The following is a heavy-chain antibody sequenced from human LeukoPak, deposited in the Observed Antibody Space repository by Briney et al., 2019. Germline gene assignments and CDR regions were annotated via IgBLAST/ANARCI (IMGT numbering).Heavy chain of an antibody. D-gene: IGHD4-17*01. CDR2: ISPGGGTT. CDR1: GFAFGSEA. Sequence: PGGSLRLSCAVSGFAFGSEAMSWVRQSPARGLEWVASISPGGGTTYYADYVKGRFTISRDNSKNSLFVQMNSLRAEDTAVYYCAKDPNGDYVGAFDIWGQGTMVTVSS. V-gene: IGHV3-23*01. CDR3: AKDPNGDYVGAFDI. J-gene: IGHJ3*02.